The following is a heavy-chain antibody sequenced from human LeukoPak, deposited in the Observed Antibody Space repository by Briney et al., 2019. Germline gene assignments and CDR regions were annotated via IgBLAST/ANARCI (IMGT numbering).Heavy chain of an antibody. CDR2: IIPILGIA. V-gene: IGHV1-69*02. CDR1: GGTFSSYT. CDR3: ARTERGGCSYGPDY. J-gene: IGHJ4*02. Sequence: VNVSCKASGGTFSSYTISCVGQAPGHGLEWMGRIIPILGIANYAQKFQGRVTITADTSTSTAYMELSSLRSEGTAVYCCARTERGGCSYGPDYWGQGTRVTVSS. D-gene: IGHD5-18*01.